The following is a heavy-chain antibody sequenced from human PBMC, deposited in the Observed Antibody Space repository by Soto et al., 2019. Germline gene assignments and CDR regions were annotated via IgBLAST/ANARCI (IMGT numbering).Heavy chain of an antibody. D-gene: IGHD3-9*01. V-gene: IGHV2-5*02. Sequence: QITLKESGHTLVKPTQTLTLTCTVSVFSLSTSGAGVGWIRQPPVKALEWLALIYWDDTKRYSPSLKSRLTITEDTSKPQVVLTMTIMDPVDTAKYYCAHRPRGDILTGSSYCFEYWGQGTLVNVSS. CDR2: IYWDDTK. J-gene: IGHJ4*02. CDR3: AHRPRGDILTGSSYCFEY. CDR1: VFSLSTSGAG.